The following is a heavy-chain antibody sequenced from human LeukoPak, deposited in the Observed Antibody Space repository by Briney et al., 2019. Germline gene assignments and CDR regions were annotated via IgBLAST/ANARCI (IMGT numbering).Heavy chain of an antibody. J-gene: IGHJ4*02. CDR1: GYTFTDSY. Sequence: GASVTVSCKPSGYTFTDSYIHWVRQAPGVGLQWMGWISPNNGDTKYAEDFQDRVTMTRDTSISTAYMELTGLTPDDTAVYYCVRSPIGASAYWGRGTLVTVSS. CDR3: VRSPIGASAY. V-gene: IGHV1-2*02. CDR2: ISPNNGDT. D-gene: IGHD3-10*01.